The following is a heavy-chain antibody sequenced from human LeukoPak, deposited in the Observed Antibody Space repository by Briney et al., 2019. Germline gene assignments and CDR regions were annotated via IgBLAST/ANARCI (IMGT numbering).Heavy chain of an antibody. Sequence: SETLSLTCTVSGGSISSYYWSWIRQPPGKGLEWIGYIYYSGSTNYNPSLKSRVTISVDTSKNQFSLKLSSVTAADTAVYYCARLNVMVTAPKNYYFDYWGQGTLVTVSS. D-gene: IGHD2-21*02. J-gene: IGHJ4*02. CDR1: GGSISSYY. V-gene: IGHV4-59*08. CDR2: IYYSGST. CDR3: ARLNVMVTAPKNYYFDY.